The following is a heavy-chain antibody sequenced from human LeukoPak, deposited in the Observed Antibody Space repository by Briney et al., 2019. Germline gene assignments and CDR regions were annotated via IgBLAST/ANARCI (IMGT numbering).Heavy chain of an antibody. V-gene: IGHV3-23*01. J-gene: IGHJ4*02. CDR1: GFTFSSYA. D-gene: IGHD5-12*01. Sequence: GGSLRLSCEASGFTFSSYAMSWVRQAPGKGLEWVSVISGSGDRTYYADSVEGRCTSSRDNSKDALYLQMNSLRAEDTAVYYCARVGYSGYDYDYWAREPWSPSPQ. CDR3: ARVGYSGYDYDY. CDR2: ISGSGDRT.